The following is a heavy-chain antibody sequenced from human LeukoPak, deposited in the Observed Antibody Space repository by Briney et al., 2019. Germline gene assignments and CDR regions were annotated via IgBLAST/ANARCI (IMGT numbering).Heavy chain of an antibody. V-gene: IGHV3-23*01. J-gene: IGHJ4*02. CDR2: ISGSGGST. Sequence: GGSLRLSCAASGFTFSSYAMSWVRQAPGKGLEWVSAISGSGGSTYYADSVKGRFTISRDNSKNTLYLQMNSLRAEDTAVYYCAKEGEWAIVVVIAYYFDYWGQGTLVTVSS. D-gene: IGHD3-22*01. CDR3: AKEGEWAIVVVIAYYFDY. CDR1: GFTFSSYA.